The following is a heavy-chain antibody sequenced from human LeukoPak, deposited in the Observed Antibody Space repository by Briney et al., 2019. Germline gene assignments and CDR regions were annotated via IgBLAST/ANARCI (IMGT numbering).Heavy chain of an antibody. D-gene: IGHD1-14*01. CDR2: INHSGST. CDR3: GRELRGRTSN. Sequence: SETLSLTCAVHGGSFSGYYWSWIRQPPGKGLEWIGEINHSGSTNYNPSLKSRVTISVDTSKNQYSLKLSSVTAADTAVYYCGRELRGRTSNWGQGTMVTVSS. CDR1: GGSFSGYY. J-gene: IGHJ3*01. V-gene: IGHV4-34*01.